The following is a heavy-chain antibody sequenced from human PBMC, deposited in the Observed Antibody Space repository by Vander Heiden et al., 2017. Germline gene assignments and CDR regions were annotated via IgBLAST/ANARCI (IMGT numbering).Heavy chain of an antibody. V-gene: IGHV4-39*01. CDR2: IYYSGST. CDR3: ATRDGMESAYDFWSGYSLDY. Sequence: QLQLQESGPGLVKPSETLSLTCTVSGGSISSSSYYWGWIRQPPGKGLEWIGSIYYSGSTYYNPSLKSRVTISVDTSKNQFSLKLSSVTAADTAVYYCATRDGMESAYDFWSGYSLDYWGQGTLVTVSS. CDR1: GGSISSSSYY. D-gene: IGHD3-3*01. J-gene: IGHJ4*02.